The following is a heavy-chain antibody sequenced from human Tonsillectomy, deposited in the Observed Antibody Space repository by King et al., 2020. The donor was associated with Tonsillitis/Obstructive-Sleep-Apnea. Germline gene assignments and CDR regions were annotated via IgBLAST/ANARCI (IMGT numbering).Heavy chain of an antibody. J-gene: IGHJ4*02. CDR1: GFTFSSYE. CDR3: ARAGWGLSRQDY. CDR2: ISSSGSTI. D-gene: IGHD1-26*01. V-gene: IGHV3-48*03. Sequence: VQLVQSGGGLVQPGGSLRISCAASGFTFSSYEMNWVRQAPGKGLEWVSYISSSGSTIYYADSVKGRFTISRDNAKNSLYLQMNSLRAEDTAVYYCARAGWGLSRQDYWGQGTLVTVSS.